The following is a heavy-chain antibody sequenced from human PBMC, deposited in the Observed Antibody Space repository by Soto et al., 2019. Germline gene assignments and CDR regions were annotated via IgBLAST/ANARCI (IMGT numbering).Heavy chain of an antibody. Sequence: LSLTCTFSGGSISSSSYYWGWIRQPPGKWLEWIGSIYYSGSTYYNPSLKSRVTISVDTSKNQFSLKLTSVTAADTAVYYCARREQWLFNFDYWGQGTLVTVSS. V-gene: IGHV4-39*01. CDR1: GGSISSSSYY. D-gene: IGHD6-19*01. J-gene: IGHJ4*02. CDR3: ARREQWLFNFDY. CDR2: IYYSGST.